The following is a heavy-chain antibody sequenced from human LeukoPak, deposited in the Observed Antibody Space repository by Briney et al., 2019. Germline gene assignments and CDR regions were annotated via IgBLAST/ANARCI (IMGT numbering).Heavy chain of an antibody. Sequence: SETLSLTCTVSGGSISSSSYYWGWIRQPPGKGLEWIGSIYYSGSTYYNPSLKSRVTISVDTSKNQFSLKLSSVTAADTAVYYCARVPRLRRQQLVPWFDPWGQGTLVTVSS. V-gene: IGHV4-39*01. CDR2: IYYSGST. J-gene: IGHJ5*02. D-gene: IGHD6-13*01. CDR3: ARVPRLRRQQLVPWFDP. CDR1: GGSISSSSYY.